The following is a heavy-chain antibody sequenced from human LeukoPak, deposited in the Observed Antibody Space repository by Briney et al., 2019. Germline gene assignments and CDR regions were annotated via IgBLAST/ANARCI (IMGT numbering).Heavy chain of an antibody. Sequence: ASVKVSCKVSGYTLTELSMHWVRQAPGKGLEWMGGFDPEDGETIYAQKFQGRVTMTEDTSTDTVYMELSSLRSEDTAVYYCATDSSSGYRGGFDYWGQGTLVTVSS. J-gene: IGHJ4*02. CDR1: GYTLTELS. CDR2: FDPEDGET. V-gene: IGHV1-24*01. D-gene: IGHD3-22*01. CDR3: ATDSSSGYRGGFDY.